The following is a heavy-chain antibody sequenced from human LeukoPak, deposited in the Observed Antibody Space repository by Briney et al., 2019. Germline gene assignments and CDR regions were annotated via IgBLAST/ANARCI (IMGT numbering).Heavy chain of an antibody. D-gene: IGHD6-19*01. Sequence: PGGSLRLSCAASGFTFSSYGMHWVRQAPGRGLEWVAFTRYDGSNKYYADSVKGRFTISRDNSKNTLYLQMNSLRAEDTALYYCAKGAAAVAPYLDYWGQGTLVTVSS. CDR3: AKGAAAVAPYLDY. CDR2: TRYDGSNK. V-gene: IGHV3-30*02. J-gene: IGHJ4*02. CDR1: GFTFSSYG.